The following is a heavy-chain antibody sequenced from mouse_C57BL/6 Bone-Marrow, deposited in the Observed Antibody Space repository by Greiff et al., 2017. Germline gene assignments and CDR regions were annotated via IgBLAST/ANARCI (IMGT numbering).Heavy chain of an antibody. CDR2: IDPETGYT. Sequence: EVQLQQSGAELVRPGASVKLSCTASGFNIKDDYMHWVKQRPEQGLEWIGWIDPETGYTEYASKFQGKATITADTSSNTAYLQLSSLTSEDTAVYYCTTCRITTVVAHWYFDVWGTGTTVTVSS. D-gene: IGHD1-1*01. CDR1: GFNIKDDY. CDR3: TTCRITTVVAHWYFDV. J-gene: IGHJ1*03. V-gene: IGHV14-4*01.